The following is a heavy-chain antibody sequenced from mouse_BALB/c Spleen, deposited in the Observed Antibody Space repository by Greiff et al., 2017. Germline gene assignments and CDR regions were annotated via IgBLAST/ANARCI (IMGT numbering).Heavy chain of an antibody. V-gene: IGHV5-12-2*01. CDR3: ARHGGGYPFAY. J-gene: IGHJ3*01. Sequence: EVKLVESGGGLVQPGGSLKLSCAASGFTFSSYTMSWVRQTPEKRLEWVAYISNGGGSTYYPDTVKGRFTISRDNAKNTLYLQMSSLKSEDTAMYYCARHGGGYPFAYWGQGTLVTVSA. CDR2: ISNGGGST. D-gene: IGHD2-14*01. CDR1: GFTFSSYT.